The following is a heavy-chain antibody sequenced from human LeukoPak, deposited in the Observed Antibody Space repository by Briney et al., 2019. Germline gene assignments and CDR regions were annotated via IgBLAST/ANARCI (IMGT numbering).Heavy chain of an antibody. CDR2: ISSSSSYI. CDR1: GFTFSSYS. Sequence: GSLRLSCAASGFTFSSYSMNWVRQAPGKGLEWVSSISSSSSYIYYADSVKGRFTISRDNAKNSLYLQMNSLRAEDTALYYCANTNGEEFFDYWGQGTLVTVSS. CDR3: ANTNGEEFFDY. D-gene: IGHD4-17*01. V-gene: IGHV3-21*04. J-gene: IGHJ4*02.